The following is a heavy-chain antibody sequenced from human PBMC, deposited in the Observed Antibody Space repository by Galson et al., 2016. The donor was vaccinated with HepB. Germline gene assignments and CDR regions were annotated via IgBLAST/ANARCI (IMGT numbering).Heavy chain of an antibody. J-gene: IGHJ6*02. Sequence: QSGAEVKKPGESLKISCKGSGYRFANYWIGWVRQVPGKGLEWMGIIYPADSDTRYSPSFQGQVTLSADKSISTAFLQWSSLKASDTAIYSCAGLLRGGSWNKAIYYYYGLDVWGQGATVTVSS. CDR3: AGLLRGGSWNKAIYYYYGLDV. V-gene: IGHV5-51*01. CDR1: GYRFANYW. D-gene: IGHD2-15*01. CDR2: IYPADSDT.